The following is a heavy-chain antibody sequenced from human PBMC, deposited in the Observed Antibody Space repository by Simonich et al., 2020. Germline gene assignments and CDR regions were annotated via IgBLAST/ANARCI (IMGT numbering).Heavy chain of an antibody. CDR2: IDPGDSDT. CDR1: GYSFTSYW. J-gene: IGHJ3*02. D-gene: IGHD1-1*01. Sequence: EVQLVQSGAEVKKPGESLKISCKGSGYSFTSYWIGWVRQMPGKGLEWLRIIDPGDSDTRYSPTFQGQVTISSDKSISTAYRQWSSLKASDTAMYYCARQLNDFDIWGQGTMVTVSS. V-gene: IGHV5-51*01. CDR3: ARQLNDFDI.